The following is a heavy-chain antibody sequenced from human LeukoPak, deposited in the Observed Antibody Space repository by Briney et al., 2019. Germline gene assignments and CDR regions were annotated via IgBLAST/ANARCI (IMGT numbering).Heavy chain of an antibody. CDR3: ARDGYDILTGYPSYYYYYYMDV. CDR2: INPNSGGT. Sequence: ASVKVSCKASGYTFTGYYMHWVRQAPGQGLEWMGWINPNSGGTNYAQKFQGRVTMTRDTSISTAYMELSRLRSDDTAVYYCARDGYDILTGYPSYYYYYYMDVWGKGTTVTVSS. V-gene: IGHV1-2*02. CDR1: GYTFTGYY. D-gene: IGHD3-9*01. J-gene: IGHJ6*03.